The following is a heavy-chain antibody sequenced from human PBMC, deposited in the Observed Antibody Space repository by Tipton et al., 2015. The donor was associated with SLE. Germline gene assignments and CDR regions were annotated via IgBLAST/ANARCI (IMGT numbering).Heavy chain of an antibody. V-gene: IGHV4-59*08. J-gene: IGHJ2*01. CDR3: ARGSDGEYVRYFDV. Sequence: PGLVKPSETLSLSCTVSGGSISSHYWNWIRQPPGKGLEWIGHIYYSGSTNYNPSLKSRVTISVDTSKNQFSLKLSSVTAADTAVYYCARGSDGEYVRYFDVWGPGTLVTVSS. CDR2: IYYSGST. CDR1: GGSISSHY. D-gene: IGHD4-17*01.